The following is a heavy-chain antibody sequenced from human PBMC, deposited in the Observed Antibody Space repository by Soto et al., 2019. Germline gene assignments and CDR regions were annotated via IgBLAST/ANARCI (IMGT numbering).Heavy chain of an antibody. J-gene: IGHJ6*02. CDR3: ARDPSGSSWYGSWYYGMDV. CDR1: GFTFSSYW. D-gene: IGHD6-13*01. V-gene: IGHV3-7*03. Sequence: PGGSLRLSCAASGFTFSSYWMSWVRQAPGKGLEWVANIKQDGSEKYYVDSVKGRFTISRDNAKNSLYLQMNSLRAEDTAVYYCARDPSGSSWYGSWYYGMDVWGQGTTVTVSS. CDR2: IKQDGSEK.